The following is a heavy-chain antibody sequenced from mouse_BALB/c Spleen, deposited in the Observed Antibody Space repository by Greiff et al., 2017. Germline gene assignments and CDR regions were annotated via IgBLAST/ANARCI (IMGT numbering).Heavy chain of an antibody. J-gene: IGHJ4*01. Sequence: EVKLMESGGGLVQPGGSLRLSCATSGFTFTDYYMSWVRQPPGKALEWLGFIRNKANGYTTEYSASVKGRFTISRDNSQSILYLQMNTLRAEDSATYYCARDKGYGNYYAMDYWGQGTSVTVSS. CDR1: GFTFTDYY. D-gene: IGHD2-10*02. CDR2: IRNKANGYTT. V-gene: IGHV7-3*02. CDR3: ARDKGYGNYYAMDY.